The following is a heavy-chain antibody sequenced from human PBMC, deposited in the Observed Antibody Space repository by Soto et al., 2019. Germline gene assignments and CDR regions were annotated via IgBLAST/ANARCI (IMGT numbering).Heavy chain of an antibody. V-gene: IGHV4-31*03. CDR1: GGSISSGGYY. D-gene: IGHD3-10*01. CDR2: IYYSGST. J-gene: IGHJ4*02. Sequence: SETLSLTCTVSGGSISSGGYYWSWIRQHPGKGLEWIGYIYYSGSTYYNPSLKSRVTISVDTSKNQFSLKLSSVTAADTAVYYCARTHYYGSGSYYFDYWGQGTLVTVSS. CDR3: ARTHYYGSGSYYFDY.